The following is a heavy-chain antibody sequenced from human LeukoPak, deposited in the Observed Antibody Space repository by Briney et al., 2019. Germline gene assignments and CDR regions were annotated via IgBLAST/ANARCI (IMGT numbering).Heavy chain of an antibody. CDR3: AKDP. V-gene: IGHV3-23*01. J-gene: IGHJ5*02. CDR2: ISASGGTT. Sequence: GGSLRLSCAVSGFTFSNSAMSWVRQAPGKGLEWVSAISASGGTTYYADSVKGRFTISRDNSKNTLYLQMNSLRVEDTAVYYCAKDPWGQGTLVTVSS. CDR1: GFTFSNSA.